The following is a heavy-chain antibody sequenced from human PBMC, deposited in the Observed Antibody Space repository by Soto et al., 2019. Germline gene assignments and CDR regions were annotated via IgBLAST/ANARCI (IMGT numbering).Heavy chain of an antibody. CDR1: GFTFNNFG. D-gene: IGHD3-3*01. J-gene: IGHJ4*02. CDR2: VSYDGSDK. Sequence: GGSLRLSCAASGFTFNNFGMHWVRQAPGKGLEWVAVVSYDGSDKYYLDSVKGRFTISRDSSKNTLYLQMNSLRPEDTAVYYCAKDWNYFWSGFDYWGQGTLVTVSS. CDR3: AKDWNYFWSGFDY. V-gene: IGHV3-30*18.